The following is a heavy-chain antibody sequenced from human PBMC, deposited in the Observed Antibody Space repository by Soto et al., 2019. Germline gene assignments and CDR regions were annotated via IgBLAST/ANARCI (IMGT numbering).Heavy chain of an antibody. V-gene: IGHV3-23*01. D-gene: IGHD6-19*01. J-gene: IGHJ4*02. Sequence: GGSLRLSCAASGFTFSSYAMSWVRQAPGKGLEWVSAISGSGGSTYYADSVKGRFTISRDNSKNTLYLQMNSLRAEDTAVYYCAKLAVAGRMGRTVLYSYWGQGTLVTVSS. CDR3: AKLAVAGRMGRTVLYSY. CDR1: GFTFSSYA. CDR2: ISGSGGST.